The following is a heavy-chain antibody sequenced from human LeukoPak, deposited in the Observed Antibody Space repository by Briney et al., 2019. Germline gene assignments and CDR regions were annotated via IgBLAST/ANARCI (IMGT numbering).Heavy chain of an antibody. CDR3: ARSQRGYCSSTSCRQGAFDI. CDR1: GYTFTSYG. J-gene: IGHJ3*02. Sequence: GASVKVSCKASGYTFTSYGISWVRQAPGQGLEWMGWISAYNGNTNYAQKLQGRVTMTTGTSTSTAYMELRSLRSDDPAVYYCARSQRGYCSSTSCRQGAFDIWGQGTMVTVSS. D-gene: IGHD2-2*01. V-gene: IGHV1-18*01. CDR2: ISAYNGNT.